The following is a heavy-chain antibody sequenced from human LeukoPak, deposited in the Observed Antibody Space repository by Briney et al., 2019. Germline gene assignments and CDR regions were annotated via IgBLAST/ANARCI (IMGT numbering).Heavy chain of an antibody. V-gene: IGHV4-38-2*02. CDR3: ARDRGYYYDSSGWYYFDY. D-gene: IGHD3-22*01. Sequence: SETLSLTCTVSGYSISSGYYWSWIRQPPGKGLEWIGSIYHSGSTYYNPSLKSRVTISVDTSKNQFSLMLSSVTAADTAVYYCARDRGYYYDSSGWYYFDYWGQGTLVTVSS. J-gene: IGHJ4*02. CDR2: IYHSGST. CDR1: GYSISSGYY.